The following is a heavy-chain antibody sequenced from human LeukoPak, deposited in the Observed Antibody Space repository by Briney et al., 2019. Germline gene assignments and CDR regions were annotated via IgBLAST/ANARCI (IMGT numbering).Heavy chain of an antibody. CDR1: GFTFSSYA. Sequence: PGGSLRLSCAASGFTFSSYAMSWVRQAPGKGLEWVSYISSSGSTIYYADSVKGRFTISGDNAKNTQYLQMNSLRAEDTAVYYCARSGRGGAFDIWGQGTMVTVSS. CDR2: ISSSGSTI. D-gene: IGHD1-26*01. CDR3: ARSGRGGAFDI. V-gene: IGHV3-48*04. J-gene: IGHJ3*02.